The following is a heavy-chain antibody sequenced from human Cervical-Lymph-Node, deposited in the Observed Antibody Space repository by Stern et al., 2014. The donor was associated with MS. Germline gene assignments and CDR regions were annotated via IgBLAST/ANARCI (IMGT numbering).Heavy chain of an antibody. CDR2: INTNTGNP. D-gene: IGHD2-2*01. V-gene: IGHV7-4-1*02. CDR1: GYTFTNYA. Sequence: VQLVQSGSELKKPGASVKVSCKASGYTFTNYAINWVRQAPGQGLEWMGWINTNTGNPTYAQGFIGRFVFSLDTSVSTAYLQISSLKAEDTAVYYCATGDCSSTSCYDMDVWGQGTTVTVSS. J-gene: IGHJ6*02. CDR3: ATGDCSSTSCYDMDV.